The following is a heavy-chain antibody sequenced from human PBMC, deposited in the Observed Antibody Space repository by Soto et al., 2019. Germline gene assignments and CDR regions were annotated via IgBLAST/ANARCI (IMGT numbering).Heavy chain of an antibody. J-gene: IGHJ3*02. CDR3: ARVYYDFWSGYSPGAFDI. V-gene: IGHV4-59*01. D-gene: IGHD3-3*01. CDR1: GGSISSYY. CDR2: IYYSGST. Sequence: QVQLQESGPGLVKPSETLSLTCTVSGGSISSYYWSWIRQPPGKGLEWIGYIYYSGSTNYNPSLKSRVTISVDTSKQQFSLKLSSVTAADTAVYYCARVYYDFWSGYSPGAFDIWGQGTMVTVSS.